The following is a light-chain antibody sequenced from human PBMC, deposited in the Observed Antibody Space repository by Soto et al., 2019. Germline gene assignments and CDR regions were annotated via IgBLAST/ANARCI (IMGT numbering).Light chain of an antibody. Sequence: EIVLTQSPGTLSLSAGERATLSCRASQSISSNSLAWYQQKPGQAPRLLIYAAATRATGIPDRFSGSGSGTDFTLTISRLEPEDFAVYCCQQYGSSPWTFGQGTKVDIK. J-gene: IGKJ1*01. CDR2: AAA. V-gene: IGKV3-20*01. CDR3: QQYGSSPWT. CDR1: QSISSNS.